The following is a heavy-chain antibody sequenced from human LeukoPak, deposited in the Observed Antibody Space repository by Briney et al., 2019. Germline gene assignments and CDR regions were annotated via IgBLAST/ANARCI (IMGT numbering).Heavy chain of an antibody. CDR3: ARQAAGVVY. V-gene: IGHV3-64*01. J-gene: IGHJ4*02. Sequence: PGRSVRLSCAASGFTFSTYGMHWVRQAPGKGLKYVSVITSNGERTYYANSGKGRFTISRDNSKNTLYLQMGSLRTEDRDVYYCARQAAGVVYWGQGTLVTVSS. CDR1: GFTFSTYG. D-gene: IGHD6-13*01. CDR2: ITSNGERT.